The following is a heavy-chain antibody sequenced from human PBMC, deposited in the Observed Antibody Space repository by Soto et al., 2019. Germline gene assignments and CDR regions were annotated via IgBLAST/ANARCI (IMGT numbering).Heavy chain of an antibody. D-gene: IGHD1-26*01. CDR1: GFTFSNAW. V-gene: IGHV3-15*01. Sequence: GSLRLSCAASGFTFSNAWMSWVRQAPGKGLEWVGRIKSETDGGTTDYAAPVKGRFSISRDDSKNTLYLQMNSLNTEDTAVYYCTTDLRWELPPLDYWGQGTLVTVSS. CDR2: IKSETDGGTT. CDR3: TTDLRWELPPLDY. J-gene: IGHJ4*02.